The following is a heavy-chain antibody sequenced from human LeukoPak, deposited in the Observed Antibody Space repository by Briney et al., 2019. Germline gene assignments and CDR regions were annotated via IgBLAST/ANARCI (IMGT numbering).Heavy chain of an antibody. V-gene: IGHV1-18*04. CDR3: ARGNPYDSSGYYGY. J-gene: IGHJ4*02. CDR1: GYSFTSYW. CDR2: ISAYNGNT. D-gene: IGHD3-22*01. Sequence: GESLKISCKGSGYSFTSYWIGWMRQAPGQGLEWMGWISAYNGNTNYAQKLQGRVTMTTDTSTSTAYMELRSLRSDDTAVYYCARGNPYDSSGYYGYWGQGTLVTVSS.